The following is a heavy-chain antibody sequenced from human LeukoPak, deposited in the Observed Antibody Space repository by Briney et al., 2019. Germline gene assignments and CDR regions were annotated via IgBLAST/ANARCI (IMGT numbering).Heavy chain of an antibody. J-gene: IGHJ4*02. D-gene: IGHD6-13*01. Sequence: PGGSLRLSCVASGFIVSNNYMSWVRQAPGKGLEWVSVLYNAGSTYCADSVKGRFTISRDNSKNTLYLQMYSLRAEDTAVYYCAKDHAGTDDYWGQGTLVTVSS. V-gene: IGHV3-53*01. CDR3: AKDHAGTDDY. CDR1: GFIVSNNY. CDR2: LYNAGST.